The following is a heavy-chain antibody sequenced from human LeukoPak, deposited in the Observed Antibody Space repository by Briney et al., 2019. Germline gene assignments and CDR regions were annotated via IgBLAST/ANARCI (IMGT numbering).Heavy chain of an antibody. CDR3: AKVRGYYDSSGYYHDY. CDR2: ISSSAGTT. J-gene: IGHJ4*02. V-gene: IGHV3-23*01. D-gene: IGHD3-22*01. Sequence: GGSLRLSCAVSGFTFSSYAMSWVRQAPGKGLEWVSGISSSAGTTYYADSVKGRFTISRDNSKNTLYLQMNSLRAEDMAVYYCAKVRGYYDSSGYYHDYWGQGTLVTVSS. CDR1: GFTFSSYA.